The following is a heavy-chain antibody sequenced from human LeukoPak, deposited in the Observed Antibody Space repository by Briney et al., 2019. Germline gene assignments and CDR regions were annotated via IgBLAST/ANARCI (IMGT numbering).Heavy chain of an antibody. D-gene: IGHD1-26*01. CDR1: GFTFSSYG. J-gene: IGHJ6*02. CDR3: AKALFKWEPPDYGMDV. CDR2: ISYGGSNK. Sequence: GGSLRLSCAASGFTFSSYGMHWVRQAPGKGLEWVAVISYGGSNKYYADSVKGRFTISRDNSKNTLYLQMNSLRAEDTAVYYCAKALFKWEPPDYGMDVWGQGTTVTVSS. V-gene: IGHV3-30*18.